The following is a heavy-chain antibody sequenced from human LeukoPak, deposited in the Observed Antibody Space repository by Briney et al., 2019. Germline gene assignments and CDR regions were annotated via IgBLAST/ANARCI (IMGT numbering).Heavy chain of an antibody. Sequence: PGGSLRLSCAASGFTFSDYYMSWIRQAPGKGLEWVSYISSSSSYTNYADSVKGRFTISRDNAKNSLYLQMNSLRAEDTAVYYCARALGYCSRTSCYARDLDYWGQGTLVTVSS. V-gene: IGHV3-11*05. D-gene: IGHD2-2*01. CDR3: ARALGYCSRTSCYARDLDY. CDR2: ISSSSSYT. CDR1: GFTFSDYY. J-gene: IGHJ4*02.